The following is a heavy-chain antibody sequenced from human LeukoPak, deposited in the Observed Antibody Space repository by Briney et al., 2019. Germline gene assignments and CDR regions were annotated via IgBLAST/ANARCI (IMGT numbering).Heavy chain of an antibody. CDR3: ARAHYSDWFDP. J-gene: IGHJ5*02. D-gene: IGHD6-13*01. CDR2: INPNSGGT. CDR1: GGTFSSYA. Sequence: ASVKVSCKASGGTFSSYAISWVRQAPGQGLEWMGWINPNSGGTNYAQKFQGRVTMTRDTSISTAYMELSRLRSDDTAVYYCARAHYSDWFDPWGQGTLVTVSS. V-gene: IGHV1-2*02.